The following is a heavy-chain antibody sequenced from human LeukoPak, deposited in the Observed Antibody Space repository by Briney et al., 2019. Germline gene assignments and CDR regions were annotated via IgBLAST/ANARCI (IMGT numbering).Heavy chain of an antibody. CDR3: ARGKKSSYYGSGSYYLVDY. D-gene: IGHD3-10*01. J-gene: IGHJ4*02. V-gene: IGHV1-2*02. Sequence: ASVKVSCKASGYTFTGHYMHWVRQAPGQGLEWMGWINPNSGGTNYAQKFQGRVTMTRDTSISTAYMELSSLRSEDTAVYYCARGKKSSYYGSGSYYLVDYWGQGTLVTVSS. CDR2: INPNSGGT. CDR1: GYTFTGHY.